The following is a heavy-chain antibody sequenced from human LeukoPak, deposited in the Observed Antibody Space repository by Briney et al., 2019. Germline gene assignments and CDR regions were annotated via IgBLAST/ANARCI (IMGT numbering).Heavy chain of an antibody. J-gene: IGHJ4*02. CDR2: IGPTGTDR. Sequence: GGSLRLSCAASGFTFSSCGFNWVRQAPGKGLEWVSSIGPTGTDRYYADSVRGRFTISRDNAKNSMYLQMDSLRDEDTAVYYCATETIGRHYEYWGQGTLPTVSS. V-gene: IGHV3-21*01. CDR1: GFTFSSCG. D-gene: IGHD1-14*01. CDR3: ATETIGRHYEY.